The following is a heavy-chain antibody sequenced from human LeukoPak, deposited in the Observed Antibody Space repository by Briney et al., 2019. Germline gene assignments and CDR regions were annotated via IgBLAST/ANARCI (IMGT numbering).Heavy chain of an antibody. Sequence: SETLSLTCTVSGGSISSYYWSWIRQPPGKGLEWIGYIYYSGSTNYNPSLKSRVTISVDTSKNQFSLKLSSMTAADTAVYYCARCGYCSGSGYWFDPWGQGTLVTVSS. V-gene: IGHV4-59*08. D-gene: IGHD3-10*01. CDR2: IYYSGST. CDR1: GGSISSYY. CDR3: ARCGYCSGSGYWFDP. J-gene: IGHJ5*02.